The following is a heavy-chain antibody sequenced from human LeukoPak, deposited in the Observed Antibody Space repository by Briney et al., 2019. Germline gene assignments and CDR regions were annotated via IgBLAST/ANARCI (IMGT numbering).Heavy chain of an antibody. CDR1: GFSFSTYG. CDR2: ISYDGSNK. J-gene: IGHJ4*02. D-gene: IGHD3-22*01. CDR3: ARDRDPYYYDTSGYPLDY. V-gene: IGHV3-30*03. Sequence: GGSLRLSCAASGFSFSTYGMHWVRQAPGKGLEWVAVISYDGSNKYSADSVKGRLTISRDNSKNTLYLQMNSLRAEDPAVYYCARDRDPYYYDTSGYPLDYWGQGTLVTVSS.